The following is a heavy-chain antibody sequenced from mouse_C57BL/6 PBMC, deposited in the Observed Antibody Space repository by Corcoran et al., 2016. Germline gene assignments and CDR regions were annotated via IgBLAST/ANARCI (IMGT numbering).Heavy chain of an antibody. J-gene: IGHJ2*01. CDR3: ARDYSNYGDYVDY. CDR1: GYSITSGYY. Sequence: DVQLQESGPGLVKPSQSLSLTCSVTGYSITSGYYWNWIRQFPGNKLEWMGYISYDGSNNYNPSLKNRISITRDTSKNQFFLKLNSVTTEDTATYYCARDYSNYGDYVDYWGQGTTLTVSS. V-gene: IGHV3-6*01. D-gene: IGHD2-5*01. CDR2: ISYDGSN.